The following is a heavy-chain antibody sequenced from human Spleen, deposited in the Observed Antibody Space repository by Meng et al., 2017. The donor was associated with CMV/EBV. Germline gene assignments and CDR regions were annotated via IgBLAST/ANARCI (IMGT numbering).Heavy chain of an antibody. Sequence: TVSGGSVSSGSYYWSWIRQPPGKGLEWIGYIYYSGSTNYNPSLKSRVTISVDTSKNQFSLKLSSVTAADTAVYYCARMYSSSWFDYWGQGTPVTVSS. V-gene: IGHV4-61*01. J-gene: IGHJ5*01. CDR3: ARMYSSSWFDY. CDR1: GGSVSSGSYY. D-gene: IGHD6-13*01. CDR2: IYYSGST.